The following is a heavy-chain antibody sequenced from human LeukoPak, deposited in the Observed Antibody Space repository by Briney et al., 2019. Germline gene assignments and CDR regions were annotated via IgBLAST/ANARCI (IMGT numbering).Heavy chain of an antibody. J-gene: IGHJ5*02. D-gene: IGHD6-19*01. Sequence: ASVKVSCKPSGGTFTNYAVVWVRQAPGQGLEWMGWINPNSGGTNYAQKFQGRVTMTRDTSISTAYMELSRLRSDDTAVYYCARVGTRAVAERNWFDPWGQGTLVTVSS. V-gene: IGHV1-2*02. CDR2: INPNSGGT. CDR3: ARVGTRAVAERNWFDP. CDR1: GGTFTNYA.